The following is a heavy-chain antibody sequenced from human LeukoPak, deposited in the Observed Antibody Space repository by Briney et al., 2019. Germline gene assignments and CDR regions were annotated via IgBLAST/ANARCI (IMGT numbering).Heavy chain of an antibody. CDR2: IYYTGST. V-gene: IGHV4-59*12. J-gene: IGHJ5*02. Sequence: SETLSLTCTVSGGSISSYYWSWIRLPPGKGLEWIGYIYYTGSTNYNPSLKSRVTISVDTSKNQFSLKLSSVTAADTAVYYCARGHLRNWFDPWGQGTLVTVSS. CDR1: GGSISSYY. CDR3: ARGHLRNWFDP.